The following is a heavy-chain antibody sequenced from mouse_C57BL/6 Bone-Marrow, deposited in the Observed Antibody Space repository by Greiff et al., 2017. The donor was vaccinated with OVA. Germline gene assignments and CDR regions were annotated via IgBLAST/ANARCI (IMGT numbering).Heavy chain of an antibody. CDR2: IWSGGST. CDR3: ARNTYYGSPHYYAMDY. V-gene: IGHV2-2*01. J-gene: IGHJ4*01. Sequence: VQVVESGPGLVQPSQSLSITCTVSGFSLTSYGVHWVRQSPGKGLEWLGVIWSGGSTDYNAAFISRLSISKDNSKSQVFFKMNSLQADDTAIYYCARNTYYGSPHYYAMDYWGQGTSVTVSS. CDR1: GFSLTSYG. D-gene: IGHD1-1*01.